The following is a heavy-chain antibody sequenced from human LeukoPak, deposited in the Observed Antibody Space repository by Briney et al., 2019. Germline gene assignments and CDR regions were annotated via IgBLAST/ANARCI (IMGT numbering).Heavy chain of an antibody. Sequence: ASVKVSCKASGGTFSSYAISWVRQAPGQGLEWMGGIIPIFGTANYAQKFQGRVTITADKSTSTAYMELSSLRSEDMAVYYCARDRIAVAGTGLAFDIWGQGTMVTVSS. CDR2: IIPIFGTA. V-gene: IGHV1-69*06. J-gene: IGHJ3*02. D-gene: IGHD6-19*01. CDR3: ARDRIAVAGTGLAFDI. CDR1: GGTFSSYA.